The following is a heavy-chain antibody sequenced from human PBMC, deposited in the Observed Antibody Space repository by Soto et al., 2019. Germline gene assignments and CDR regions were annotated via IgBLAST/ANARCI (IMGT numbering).Heavy chain of an antibody. CDR3: ARAHYGDDSGYDFAIFDY. Sequence: PGGSLRLSCAASGFTFSSYTMNWVRQAPGKGLEWVSSISSTSSYIYYADSVKGRFTISRDNAKNSLYLQMNSLRAEDTAVYYCARAHYGDDSGYDFAIFDYWGRGTLVTVSS. CDR2: ISSTSSYI. V-gene: IGHV3-21*06. CDR1: GFTFSSYT. J-gene: IGHJ4*02. D-gene: IGHD5-12*01.